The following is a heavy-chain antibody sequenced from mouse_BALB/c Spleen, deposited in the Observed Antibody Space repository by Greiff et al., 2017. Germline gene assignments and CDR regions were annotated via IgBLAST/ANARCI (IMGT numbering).Heavy chain of an antibody. J-gene: IGHJ4*01. D-gene: IGHD2-1*01. CDR2: ISSGSSTI. CDR3: ARDGNYVTSYAMDY. Sequence: EVHLVESGGGLVQPGGSRKLSCAASGFTFSSFGMHWVRQAPEKGLEWVAYISSGSSTIYYADTVKGRFTISRDNPKNTLFLQMTSLRSEDTAMYYCARDGNYVTSYAMDYWGQGTSVTVSS. CDR1: GFTFSSFG. V-gene: IGHV5-17*02.